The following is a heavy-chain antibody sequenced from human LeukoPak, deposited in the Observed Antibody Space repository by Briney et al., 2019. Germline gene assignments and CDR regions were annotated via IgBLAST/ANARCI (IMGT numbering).Heavy chain of an antibody. CDR3: ARSQGTWFGELFPAENWFDP. V-gene: IGHV3-30*01. D-gene: IGHD3-10*01. Sequence: GGSLRLSCAASGFTFSSYRMHWVRQAPGKGLEWVAVISYDGSNKYYADSVKGRFTISRDNSKNTLYLQMNSLRAEDTAVYYCARSQGTWFGELFPAENWFDPWGQGTLVTVSS. CDR1: GFTFSSYR. J-gene: IGHJ5*02. CDR2: ISYDGSNK.